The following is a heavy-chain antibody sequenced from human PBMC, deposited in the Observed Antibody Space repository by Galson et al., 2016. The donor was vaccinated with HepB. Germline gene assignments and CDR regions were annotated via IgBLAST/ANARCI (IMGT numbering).Heavy chain of an antibody. J-gene: IGHJ4*02. CDR2: ISGNGIDT. CDR1: GFTFSKFA. D-gene: IGHD1-1*01. V-gene: IGHV3-23*01. CDR3: AKGDPFNPRNQLDYFES. Sequence: SLRLSCAASGFTFSKFAMAWVRQAPGKGLEWVALISGNGIDTYYADSVKGRFTMSRDNFENTVLLQMNSLRVEDTAIYYWAKGDPFNPRNQLDYFESWGQGNLVTVSS.